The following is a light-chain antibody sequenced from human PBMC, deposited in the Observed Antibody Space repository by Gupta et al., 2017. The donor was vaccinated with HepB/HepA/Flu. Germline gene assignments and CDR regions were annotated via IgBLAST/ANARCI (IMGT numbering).Light chain of an antibody. CDR1: QGVSSSY. Sequence: ETVLTQSQATLPLSPGERATLACGASQGVSSSYLGWYQQKPGLAPRLLIYDASRRATGIPDSFSGSGSGTDFTLTISRLEPEDFAVYYCQQYGSSPITFGQGTRLEIK. J-gene: IGKJ5*01. CDR2: DAS. CDR3: QQYGSSPIT. V-gene: IGKV3D-20*01.